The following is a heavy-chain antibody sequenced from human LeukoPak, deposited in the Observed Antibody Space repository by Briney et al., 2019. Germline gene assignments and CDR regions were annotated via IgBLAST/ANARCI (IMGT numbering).Heavy chain of an antibody. Sequence: ASVKVSCKAPGGTFSSYAISWVRQAPGQGLEWMGRIIPIFGTANYAQKFQGRVTITTDESTSTAYMELSSLRSEDTAVYYCARSSSKDYYDSLWGQGTLVTVSS. J-gene: IGHJ4*02. V-gene: IGHV1-69*05. CDR1: GGTFSSYA. D-gene: IGHD3-22*01. CDR2: IIPIFGTA. CDR3: ARSSSKDYYDSL.